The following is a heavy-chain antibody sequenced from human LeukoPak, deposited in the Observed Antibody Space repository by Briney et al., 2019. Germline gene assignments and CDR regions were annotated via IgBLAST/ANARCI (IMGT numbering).Heavy chain of an antibody. CDR2: IYYSGST. V-gene: IGHV4-59*01. D-gene: IGHD6-13*01. CDR1: GGSISSYY. J-gene: IGHJ3*02. CDR3: AREVAAAGSDAFDI. Sequence: SETLSLTCTVSGGSISSYYWSWIRQPPGKGLEWIGYIYYSGSTNYNPSLKSRVTISVDTSKNQFSLKLSSVTAADTAVYYCAREVAAAGSDAFDIWGQGTMVTVSS.